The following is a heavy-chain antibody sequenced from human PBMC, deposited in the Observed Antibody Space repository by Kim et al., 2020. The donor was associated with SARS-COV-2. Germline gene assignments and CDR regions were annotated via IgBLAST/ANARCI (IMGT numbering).Heavy chain of an antibody. CDR3: AGTIAGTLFDY. Sequence: SETLSLTCAAYGGSFSGYYWSWIRQSPGKGLEWIGEINHSGSTNYNPSLKSRVTISVDTSKNQFSLNLNSVTAADTAVYYCAGTIAGTLFDYWGQGTQVTVSS. J-gene: IGHJ4*02. V-gene: IGHV4-34*01. D-gene: IGHD1-1*01. CDR1: GGSFSGYY. CDR2: INHSGST.